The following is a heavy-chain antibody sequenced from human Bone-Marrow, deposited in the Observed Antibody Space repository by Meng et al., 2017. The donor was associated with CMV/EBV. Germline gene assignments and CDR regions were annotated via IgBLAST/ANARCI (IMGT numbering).Heavy chain of an antibody. CDR2: TYYRSKWYN. Sequence: SETLSLTCAISGDSVSSDTAAWSWIRQSPSRGLEWLGRTYYRSKWYNDYALSVKSRITINPDTSKNQFSLRLISVTAADTAVYYCARDSTPVGDPDAFDIWGQGKMVNV. V-gene: IGHV6-1*01. CDR3: ARDSTPVGDPDAFDI. D-gene: IGHD1-26*01. J-gene: IGHJ3*02. CDR1: GDSVSSDTAA.